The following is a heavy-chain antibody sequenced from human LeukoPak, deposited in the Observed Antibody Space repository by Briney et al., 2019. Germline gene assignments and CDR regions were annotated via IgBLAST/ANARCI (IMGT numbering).Heavy chain of an antibody. CDR3: TRDQTPYY. J-gene: IGHJ4*02. Sequence: GGSLRLSCTASGFNFGDYAMSWVRQAPGKGLEWVGFIRSKIYGGTPEYAASVKGRFTISRDDSKGIAYLQMNSLKTEDTAVYYCTRDQTPYYWGQGTLVTVSS. CDR2: IRSKIYGGTP. V-gene: IGHV3-49*04. CDR1: GFNFGDYA.